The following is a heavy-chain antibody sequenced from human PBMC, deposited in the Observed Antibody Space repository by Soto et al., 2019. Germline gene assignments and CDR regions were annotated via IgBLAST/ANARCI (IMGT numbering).Heavy chain of an antibody. CDR2: IKYSGTT. CDR1: GGSISSSSCH. Sequence: PSETLSLTCTVSGGSISSSSCHWGWIRQPPGKGLEWIASIKYSGTTFYNPSLKSRVTLSVDTSKNQFALKLSSVTAAEMAVYYCAIHGITGGYYDAFDIWGQGTMVTVSS. J-gene: IGHJ3*02. CDR3: AIHGITGGYYDAFDI. D-gene: IGHD1-26*01. V-gene: IGHV4-39*01.